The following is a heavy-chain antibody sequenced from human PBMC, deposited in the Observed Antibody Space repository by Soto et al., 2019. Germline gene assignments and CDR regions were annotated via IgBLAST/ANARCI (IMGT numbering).Heavy chain of an antibody. CDR2: LDPEGGET. V-gene: IGHV1-24*01. J-gene: IGHJ4*02. CDR1: GGTFSSYT. Sequence: ASGKVSCKASGGTFSSYTISWVRQATGQGLEWMGCLDPEGGETSYAQKFQGRVTMTENTSTDTAYMELSSLRSDDTAVYYCATVEAINLGDYWGQGTLVTVSS. CDR3: ATVEAINLGDY. D-gene: IGHD2-21*01.